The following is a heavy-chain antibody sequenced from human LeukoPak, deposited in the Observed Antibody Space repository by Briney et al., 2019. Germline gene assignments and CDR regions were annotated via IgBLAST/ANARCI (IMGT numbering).Heavy chain of an antibody. Sequence: GGSLRLSCAASGFTFGSYGMSWVRQAPGKGLEWVSFITPNADRASYADSVKGRFTISRDNPRNTLYMQMNSLRDEDTAVYYCAIMHGYYDGSGYWVQWGQGTLVTVCS. D-gene: IGHD3-22*01. CDR1: GFTFGSYG. V-gene: IGHV3-23*01. J-gene: IGHJ1*01. CDR3: AIMHGYYDGSGYWVQ. CDR2: ITPNADRA.